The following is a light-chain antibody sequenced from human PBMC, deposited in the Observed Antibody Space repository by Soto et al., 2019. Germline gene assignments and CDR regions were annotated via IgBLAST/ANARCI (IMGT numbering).Light chain of an antibody. V-gene: IGKV3-15*01. Sequence: DIVMTQSPGTLSVSPGERATLSCRASQSVGTNLAWYQQRPGQAPRLLVYGASTRASGIPPRFSGSGSGTDFTLTISSLQAEDFAVYYCQQLNYVPRITFGQGTRLEIK. CDR3: QQLNYVPRIT. CDR2: GAS. J-gene: IGKJ5*01. CDR1: QSVGTN.